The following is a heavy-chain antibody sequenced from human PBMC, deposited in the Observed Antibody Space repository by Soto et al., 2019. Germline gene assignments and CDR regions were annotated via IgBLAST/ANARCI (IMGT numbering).Heavy chain of an antibody. CDR2: IYSDGNT. CDR3: ARVPLFGYGMDV. D-gene: IGHD3-16*01. V-gene: IGHV3-53*01. Sequence: GGSLRLSCAASGFSVSSNYMTWVRQAPGKGLEWVSVIYSDGNTDYADFVKGRFIISSDSSKNTLHLQMNSLRAEDTAVYYCARVPLFGYGMDVWGQGTTVTVSS. J-gene: IGHJ6*02. CDR1: GFSVSSNY.